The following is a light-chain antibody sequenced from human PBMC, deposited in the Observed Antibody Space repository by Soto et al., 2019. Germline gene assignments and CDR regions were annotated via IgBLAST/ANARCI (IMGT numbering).Light chain of an antibody. CDR2: GVS. CDR1: QSVGSN. CDR3: QQYSNWPRT. V-gene: IGKV3-15*01. J-gene: IGKJ1*01. Sequence: DIVMTQSPASLSVSPGERATLSCRASQSVGSNLAWYQQKPGQAPRLLIHGVSSRATGIPAWFSGSGSGTEFTLTISSLQSEDFAVYYCQQYSNWPRTFGQGTKVDI.